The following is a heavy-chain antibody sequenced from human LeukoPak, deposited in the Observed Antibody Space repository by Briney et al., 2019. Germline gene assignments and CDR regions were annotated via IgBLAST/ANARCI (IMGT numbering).Heavy chain of an antibody. CDR3: ARWTGDSTVTGFGY. V-gene: IGHV1-18*01. D-gene: IGHD4-17*01. Sequence: ASVKVSCKASGYTFTSYGISWVRQAPGQGLEWMGWISAYNGNTNYAQKLQGRVTMTTDTSTSTAYMELRSLRSEDTAVYYCARWTGDSTVTGFGYWGQGTLVTVSS. J-gene: IGHJ4*02. CDR2: ISAYNGNT. CDR1: GYTFTSYG.